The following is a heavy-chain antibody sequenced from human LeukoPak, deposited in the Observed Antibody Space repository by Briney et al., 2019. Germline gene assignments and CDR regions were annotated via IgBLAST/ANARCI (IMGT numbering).Heavy chain of an antibody. V-gene: IGHV3-74*01. CDR1: GFTFSSYW. CDR3: ARGQSPSYYDMDV. Sequence: GGSLRLSCAASGFTFSSYWMHWVRQAPGKGLVWVSRINSDGSSTNYADSVKGRCTISRDNAKNTLYLQMNSLRADDTAVYYCARGQSPSYYDMDVWGQGTTVTVSS. CDR2: INSDGSST. D-gene: IGHD6-19*01. J-gene: IGHJ6*02.